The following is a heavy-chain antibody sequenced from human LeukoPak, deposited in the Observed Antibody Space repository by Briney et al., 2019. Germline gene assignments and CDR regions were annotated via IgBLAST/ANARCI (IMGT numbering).Heavy chain of an antibody. Sequence: SVKVSYKASGGTFSIYAISWVRQAPGQGLEWMGGIIPIFGTANYAQKFQGRVMITADESTSTAYMELRSLRSEDTAVYYCARSSYGSGSNDYWGQGTLVTVSS. CDR3: ARSSYGSGSNDY. J-gene: IGHJ4*02. CDR2: IIPIFGTA. CDR1: GGTFSIYA. V-gene: IGHV1-69*13. D-gene: IGHD3-10*01.